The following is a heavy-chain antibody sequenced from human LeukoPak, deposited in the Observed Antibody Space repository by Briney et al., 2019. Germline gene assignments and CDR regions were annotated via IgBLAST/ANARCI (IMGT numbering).Heavy chain of an antibody. Sequence: ASVKVSCKASGYTFTDYYMNWVRQAPGQGLEWMGWINPNSGGTSYAQKFQGRVTMTRDTSISTAYMELSRLRSDDTAVYYCARVGAYCTSTSCFDYWGLGTLVTVSS. CDR2: INPNSGGT. CDR3: ARVGAYCTSTSCFDY. CDR1: GYTFTDYY. J-gene: IGHJ4*02. D-gene: IGHD2-2*01. V-gene: IGHV1-2*02.